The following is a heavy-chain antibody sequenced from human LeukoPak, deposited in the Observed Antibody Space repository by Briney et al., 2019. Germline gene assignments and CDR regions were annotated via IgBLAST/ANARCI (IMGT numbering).Heavy chain of an antibody. CDR3: ASWTSSSSNY. Sequence: GRSLRLSCAASGFTFSSYGMHWVRQAPGKGLEWVAVISYDGSNINYAESVKGRFTISRDNSKNTLYLQMNSLRAEDTAAYYCASWTSSSSNYWGQGTLVTVSS. V-gene: IGHV3-30*03. J-gene: IGHJ4*02. D-gene: IGHD6-6*01. CDR2: ISYDGSNI. CDR1: GFTFSSYG.